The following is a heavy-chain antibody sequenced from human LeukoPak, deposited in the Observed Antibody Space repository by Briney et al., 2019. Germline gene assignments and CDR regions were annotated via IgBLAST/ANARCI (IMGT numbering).Heavy chain of an antibody. CDR1: GFTFSSYS. J-gene: IGHJ4*02. V-gene: IGHV3-21*01. D-gene: IGHD4-11*01. CDR2: ISTSSIYI. Sequence: GGSLRLSCAASGFTFSSYSMNWVRQAPGKGLEWVSFISTSSIYIYYADSVKGRFTISRDNAKNSLLLQMNSLRAEDTAVYYCARGTPTTRDFDYWGQGTLVTVSS. CDR3: ARGTPTTRDFDY.